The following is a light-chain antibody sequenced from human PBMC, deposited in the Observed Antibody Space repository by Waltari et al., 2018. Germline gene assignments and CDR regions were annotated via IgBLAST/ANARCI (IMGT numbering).Light chain of an antibody. J-gene: IGKJ2*02. CDR3: QQYNNWPPWT. CDR1: QSVSSN. V-gene: IGKV3-15*01. Sequence: EIVMTQSPATLSVSPGESATLSRRASQSVSSNLAWYQQKPGQAPRLLIYGASTRATGIPARFSGSGSGTEFTLTISSMQSEDFAVYYCQQYNNWPPWTFGKGTKLEIK. CDR2: GAS.